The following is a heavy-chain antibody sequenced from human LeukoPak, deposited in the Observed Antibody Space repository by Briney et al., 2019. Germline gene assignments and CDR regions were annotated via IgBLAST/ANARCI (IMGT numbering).Heavy chain of an antibody. Sequence: SVKVSCKASGGTFSSYAISWVRQAPGQGLEWMGRIIPILGIANYAQKFQGRVTITADKSTSTAYMELSSLRSEDTAVYYCAAQSRGGEGVDYWGQGTLVTVSS. CDR1: GGTFSSYA. J-gene: IGHJ4*02. V-gene: IGHV1-69*04. CDR2: IIPILGIA. D-gene: IGHD3-16*01. CDR3: AAQSRGGEGVDY.